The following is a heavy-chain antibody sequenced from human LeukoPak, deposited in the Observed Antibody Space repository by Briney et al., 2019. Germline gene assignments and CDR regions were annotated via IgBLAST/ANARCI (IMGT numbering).Heavy chain of an antibody. V-gene: IGHV1-8*02. Sequence: ASVKVSCKASGYTFTSYYMHWVRQATGQGPEWMGWMNPNSGNTGYAQKFQGRVTMTRNTSISTAYMELSSLRSEDTAVYYCARHSTRRYYYYGMDVWGQGTTVTVSS. CDR3: ARHSTRRYYYYGMDV. J-gene: IGHJ6*02. CDR1: GYTFTSYY. CDR2: MNPNSGNT.